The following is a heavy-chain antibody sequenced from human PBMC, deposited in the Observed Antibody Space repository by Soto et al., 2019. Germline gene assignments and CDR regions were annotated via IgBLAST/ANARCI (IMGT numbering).Heavy chain of an antibody. V-gene: IGHV3-30*03. CDR2: ISYDGSNK. D-gene: IGHD1-1*01. Sequence: QVQLVESGGGVVQPGRSLRLSCAASGFTFSSYGMHWVRQAPGKGLEWVAVISYDGSNKYYADSVKGRFTISRDNSKNTLYLQMNSLRGEDTAVYYCACWIYHYGMDVWGQGTTVTVSS. CDR1: GFTFSSYG. CDR3: ACWIYHYGMDV. J-gene: IGHJ6*02.